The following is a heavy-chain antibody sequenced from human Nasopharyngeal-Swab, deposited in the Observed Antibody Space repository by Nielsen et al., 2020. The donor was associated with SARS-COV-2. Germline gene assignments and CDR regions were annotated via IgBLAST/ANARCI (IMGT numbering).Heavy chain of an antibody. Sequence: GGSLRLSCAASGFNFNNFGMHWIRQAPGKGLEWVAVISYEGSKKSYADFVKGRFAISRDHSTNTLYLQMDSLGPDDAAVYYCAKASQFLWFGQLRNDAFDVWGRGTMVTVSS. V-gene: IGHV3-30*18. J-gene: IGHJ3*01. CDR2: ISYEGSKK. CDR1: GFNFNNFG. CDR3: AKASQFLWFGQLRNDAFDV. D-gene: IGHD3-10*01.